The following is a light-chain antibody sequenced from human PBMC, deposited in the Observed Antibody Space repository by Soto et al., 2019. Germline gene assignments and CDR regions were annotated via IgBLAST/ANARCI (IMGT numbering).Light chain of an antibody. J-gene: IGLJ1*01. CDR2: EVA. V-gene: IGLV2-14*01. CDR3: SSYSDTNICV. CDR1: SRDIGFYNY. Sequence: QSVLTQPASVSGSPGQSITISCTGTSRDIGFYNYVSWYQQHPGKAPKLIIYEVAKRPSGVSSRFSGSKSGNTASLTISGLQAEDEADYHCSSYSDTNICVFGTGTKVNVL.